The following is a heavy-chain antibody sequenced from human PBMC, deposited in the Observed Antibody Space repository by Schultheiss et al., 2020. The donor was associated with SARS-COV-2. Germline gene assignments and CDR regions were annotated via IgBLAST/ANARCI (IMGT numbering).Heavy chain of an antibody. CDR2: IYPAGSE. CDR3: TKDMGGRGYGDHGYYYGMDV. Sequence: GESLKISCAASGFSVTTNYLSWVRQAPGKGLEWVSIIYPAGSEHYADSVKGRLTISRDNSKNTLYLQMSSLRAEDTALYYCTKDMGGRGYGDHGYYYGMDVWGQGTTVTVSS. J-gene: IGHJ6*02. D-gene: IGHD4-17*01. CDR1: GFSVTTNY. V-gene: IGHV3-66*01.